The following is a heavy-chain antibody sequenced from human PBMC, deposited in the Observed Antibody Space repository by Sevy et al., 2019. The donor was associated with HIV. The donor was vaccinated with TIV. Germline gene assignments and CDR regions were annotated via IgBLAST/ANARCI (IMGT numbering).Heavy chain of an antibody. D-gene: IGHD3-22*01. J-gene: IGHJ6*02. CDR1: GFTFSSYG. CDR2: ISYDGSNK. V-gene: IGHV3-30*18. CDR3: AKTVSDYYYYYGMDV. Sequence: PGGSLRLSCAASGFTFSSYGMHWVRQAPGKGLEWVAVISYDGSNKYYADSVKGRFTISRDNSKITLYLQMNSLRAEDTAVYYCAKTVSDYYYYYGMDVWGQGTTVTVSS.